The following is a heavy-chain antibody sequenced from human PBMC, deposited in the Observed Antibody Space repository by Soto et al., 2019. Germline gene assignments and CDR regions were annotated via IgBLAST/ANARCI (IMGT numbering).Heavy chain of an antibody. V-gene: IGHV4-31*03. J-gene: IGHJ4*02. CDR3: ARTTMTSYYFDY. CDR2: IYYSGST. CDR1: GGSISSGGYY. Sequence: SETLSLTCTVSGGSISSGGYYWSWIRQHPGKGLEWIGYIYYSGSTYYNPSLESRVTISVDTSKNQFSLKLSSVTAADTAVYYCARTTMTSYYFDYWGQGTLVTVSS. D-gene: IGHD3-22*01.